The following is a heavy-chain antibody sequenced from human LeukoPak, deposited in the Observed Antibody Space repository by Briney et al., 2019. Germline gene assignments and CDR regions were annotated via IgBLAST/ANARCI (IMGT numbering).Heavy chain of an antibody. CDR3: ASRIGSYYDSSGYPGYFDY. Sequence: PGGSLRLSCAASGLTFSTYEMNWVRQAPGKGLEWVSYISSSGRTIYYADSVKGRFTISRDNAKNSLYLQMNSLRAEDTAVYYCASRIGSYYDSSGYPGYFDYWGQGTLVTVSS. D-gene: IGHD3-22*01. V-gene: IGHV3-48*03. J-gene: IGHJ4*02. CDR2: ISSSGRTI. CDR1: GLTFSTYE.